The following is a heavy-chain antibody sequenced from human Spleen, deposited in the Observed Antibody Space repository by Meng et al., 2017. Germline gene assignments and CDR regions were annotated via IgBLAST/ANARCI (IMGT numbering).Heavy chain of an antibody. D-gene: IGHD6-25*01. CDR2: IYYSAST. CDR3: ARDRSGYANYDY. Sequence: SETLSLTCTVSGGSISSGGYYWSWVRQHPGKGLEWIGYIYYSASTHYNPSPKSRVTMSIDTSKNHFSLKVTSVTAADTAVYYCARDRSGYANYDYWGQGTLVTVSS. J-gene: IGHJ4*02. CDR1: GGSISSGGYY. V-gene: IGHV4-31*03.